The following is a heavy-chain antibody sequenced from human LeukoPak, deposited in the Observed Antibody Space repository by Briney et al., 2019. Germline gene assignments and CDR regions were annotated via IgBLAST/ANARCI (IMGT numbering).Heavy chain of an antibody. J-gene: IGHJ6*04. CDR2: AFYSGNT. CDR1: GGSISSSSFY. Sequence: PSETLSLTCTASGGSISSSSFYWVWIRQPPGQELEWIGTAFYSGNTDYNPSLKSRVTISVDTSKNQFSLKLTSVTAADTAVHYCARHRLSNSVAPAMDGWGKGTTVTVSS. CDR3: ARHRLSNSVAPAMDG. V-gene: IGHV4-39*01. D-gene: IGHD6-19*01.